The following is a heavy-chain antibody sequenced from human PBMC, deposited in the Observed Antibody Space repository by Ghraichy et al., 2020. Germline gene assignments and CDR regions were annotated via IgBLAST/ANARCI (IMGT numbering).Heavy chain of an antibody. CDR2: IYYSGST. CDR3: ARHRRVGVVVPAAMSWFDP. Sequence: SETLSLTCTVSGGSISSSSYYWGWIRQPPGKGLEWIGSIYYSGSTYYNPSLKSRVTISVDTSKNQFSLKLSSVTAADTAVYYCARHRRVGVVVPAAMSWFDPWGQGTLVTVSS. CDR1: GGSISSSSYY. V-gene: IGHV4-39*01. D-gene: IGHD2-2*01. J-gene: IGHJ5*02.